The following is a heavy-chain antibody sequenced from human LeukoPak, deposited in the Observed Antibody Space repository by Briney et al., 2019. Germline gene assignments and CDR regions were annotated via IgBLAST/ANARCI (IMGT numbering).Heavy chain of an antibody. J-gene: IGHJ6*03. Sequence: GGSLRLSRAASGFTVSSYNMNWVRQAPGKGLECVSSISSSSSYIDYADSVKGRFTISRDNAKNSLYLQMNSLRAEDTAVYYCARIIVATGYYMDVWGKGTTVTVSS. CDR1: GFTVSSYN. D-gene: IGHD3-22*01. V-gene: IGHV3-21*01. CDR2: ISSSSSYI. CDR3: ARIIVATGYYMDV.